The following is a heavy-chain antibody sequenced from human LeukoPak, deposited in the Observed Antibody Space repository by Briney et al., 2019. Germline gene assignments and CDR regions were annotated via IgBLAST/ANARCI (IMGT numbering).Heavy chain of an antibody. Sequence: ASVKVSYKASGYTFTSYDINWVRQATGQGLEWMGWMNPNSGNTGYAQKFQGRVTMTRNTSISTAYMELSSLRSEDTAVYYCARVADGTYYYDSSGYYFDYWGQGTLVTVSS. CDR3: ARVADGTYYYDSSGYYFDY. J-gene: IGHJ4*02. D-gene: IGHD3-22*01. CDR1: GYTFTSYD. CDR2: MNPNSGNT. V-gene: IGHV1-8*01.